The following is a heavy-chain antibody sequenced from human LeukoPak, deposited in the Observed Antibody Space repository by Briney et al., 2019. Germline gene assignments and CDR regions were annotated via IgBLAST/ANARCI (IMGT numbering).Heavy chain of an antibody. CDR2: IYYSGST. D-gene: IGHD6-19*01. CDR3: ASYSSGWKWFDY. Sequence: PSETLSLTCAVYGGSFSGYYWSWIRQPPGKGLEWIGGIYYSGSTYYNPSLKSRVTISVDTSKNQFSLKLSSVTAADTAVYYCASYSSGWKWFDYWGQGTLVTVSS. J-gene: IGHJ4*02. CDR1: GGSFSGYY. V-gene: IGHV4-34*01.